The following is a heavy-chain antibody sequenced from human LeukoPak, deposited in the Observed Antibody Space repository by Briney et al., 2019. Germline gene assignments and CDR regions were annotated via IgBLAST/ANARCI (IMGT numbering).Heavy chain of an antibody. V-gene: IGHV4-59*01. CDR1: GGSITSYY. CDR2: IYYSGNT. CDR3: AREDGDYFDY. J-gene: IGHJ4*02. Sequence: SETLSLTCAVSGGSITSYYWSWIRQPPGKGLEWIGYIYYSGNTNYNPSLKSRVTISVDTSKNQFSLKLSSVTAADTAVYYCAREDGDYFDYWGQGTLVTVSS. D-gene: IGHD4-17*01.